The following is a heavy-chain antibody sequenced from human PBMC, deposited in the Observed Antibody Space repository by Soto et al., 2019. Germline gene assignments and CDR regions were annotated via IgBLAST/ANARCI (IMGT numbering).Heavy chain of an antibody. V-gene: IGHV4-34*01. J-gene: IGHJ5*01. CDR3: ARAKGYGANSWLDS. CDR2: INHSGSA. Sequence: QVQLQQWGXGXLXPSETXXXXXAVYGGXXXGYXXXXIRXPPXXXXEWIGEINHSGSANYNPSLESRLTISVDTSKNQFSLEVRSVTAADTAVYYCARAKGYGANSWLDSWGQGNLVTVSS. D-gene: IGHD4-17*01. CDR1: GGXXXGYX.